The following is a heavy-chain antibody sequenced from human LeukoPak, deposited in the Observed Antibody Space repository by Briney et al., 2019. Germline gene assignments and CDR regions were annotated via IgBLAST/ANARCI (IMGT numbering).Heavy chain of an antibody. CDR3: ARESHVTREDY. D-gene: IGHD3-10*01. CDR1: GYTFTSYG. Sequence: ASVKVSCKASGYTFTSYGISWVRQAPGQGLEWMGWISANDGNTDHPQKLQGRVTMTTDTSTSTAYMELRSLRSDDTAVYYCARESHVTREDYWGQGTLVTVSS. J-gene: IGHJ4*02. V-gene: IGHV1-18*01. CDR2: ISANDGNT.